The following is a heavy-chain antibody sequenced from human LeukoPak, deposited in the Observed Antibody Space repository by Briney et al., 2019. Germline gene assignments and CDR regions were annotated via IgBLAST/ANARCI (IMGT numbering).Heavy chain of an antibody. CDR3: ATGYSSSNFDY. CDR2: IYHSGST. V-gene: IGHV4-38-2*01. J-gene: IGHJ4*02. CDR1: GYSISRGYY. Sequence: SETLSLTCAVSGYSISRGYYWGWLRPPPGTGLEWIGSIYHSGSTYYNPSLKSRVTISVDTSKNQFSLKLSSVTAADTAVYYCATGYSSSNFDYWGQGTLVTVSS. D-gene: IGHD6-6*01.